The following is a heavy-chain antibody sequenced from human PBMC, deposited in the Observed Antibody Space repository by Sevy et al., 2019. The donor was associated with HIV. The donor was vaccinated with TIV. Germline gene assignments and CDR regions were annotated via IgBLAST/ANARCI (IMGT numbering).Heavy chain of an antibody. D-gene: IGHD6-13*01. J-gene: IGHJ4*02. Sequence: GGSLRLSCAASGFTFNEYGMHWVRHVPGKGLEWVAGITWNSDNIGYADSAKDRFTISRDNAKNALYLQMNGLRPGDTALYYCAKVRKAASGTGFFDYWGQGTLVTVSS. V-gene: IGHV3-9*01. CDR1: GFTFNEYG. CDR2: ITWNSDNI. CDR3: AKVRKAASGTGFFDY.